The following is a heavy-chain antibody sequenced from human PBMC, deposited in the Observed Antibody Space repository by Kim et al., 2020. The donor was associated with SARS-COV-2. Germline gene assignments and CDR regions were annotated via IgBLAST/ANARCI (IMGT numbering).Heavy chain of an antibody. CDR1: GDSISSSASY. CDR2: IYFGGST. Sequence: SETPSLTCTVSGDSISSSASYWGWIRQPPGKGLEWIGTIYFGGSTYYNPSVKSRVTISIDTSKNQFSLTLSSLTAADTAVYYCARGTIVVVGGNGFDSWGQGTLVTVSS. D-gene: IGHD2-21*01. V-gene: IGHV4-39*07. J-gene: IGHJ4*02. CDR3: ARGTIVVVGGNGFDS.